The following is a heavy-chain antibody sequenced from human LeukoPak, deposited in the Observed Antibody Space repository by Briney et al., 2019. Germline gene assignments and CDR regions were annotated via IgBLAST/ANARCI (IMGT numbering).Heavy chain of an antibody. Sequence: APVKVSCKASGYTFTDYYLHWVRQAPGQGLEWMGWINPNSGCTNYAQTFQGRVTMTRDTSITTAYLELSRLRSDDTAVYYCARIGYNHYFDYWGQGTLVTVSS. J-gene: IGHJ4*02. V-gene: IGHV1-2*02. D-gene: IGHD5-24*01. CDR1: GYTFTDYY. CDR3: ARIGYNHYFDY. CDR2: INPNSGCT.